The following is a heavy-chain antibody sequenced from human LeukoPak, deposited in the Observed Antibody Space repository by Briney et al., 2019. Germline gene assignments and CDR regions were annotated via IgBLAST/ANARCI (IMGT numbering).Heavy chain of an antibody. CDR1: GYSFSTTY. J-gene: IGHJ4*01. CDR2: ISAYNGGT. Sequence: ASVKVSCKASGYSFSTTYINWVRQAPGQGLEWMGRISAYNGGTAYAQKFQGRVTMTTDSSTTTAYMDLASLRSDDTAVYYCARGGTCYPCIDYWGQGTLVTVSS. D-gene: IGHD1-26*01. CDR3: ARGGTCYPCIDY. V-gene: IGHV1-18*01.